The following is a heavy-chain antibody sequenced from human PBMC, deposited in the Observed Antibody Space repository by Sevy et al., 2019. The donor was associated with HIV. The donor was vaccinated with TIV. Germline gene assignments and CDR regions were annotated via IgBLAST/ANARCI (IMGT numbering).Heavy chain of an antibody. CDR3: ARHPLGNWFDL. V-gene: IGHV4-39*01. CDR2: RFYSGGA. J-gene: IGHJ5*02. D-gene: IGHD3-16*01. CDR1: GGSISSSRHY. Sequence: SETLSLTCNVSGGSISSSRHYWGWIRQSPGKSLEWIGSRFYSGGAYYNPSLQCRVTMSVDTSKNQFSLNVNSVTAADTAVYYCARHPLGNWFDLWGQGILVTVSS.